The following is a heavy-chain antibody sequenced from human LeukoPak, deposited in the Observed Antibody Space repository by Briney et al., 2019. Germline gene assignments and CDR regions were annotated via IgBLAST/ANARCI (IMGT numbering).Heavy chain of an antibody. CDR3: ARDSYDILTGYYSAAGLLDY. CDR2: ISAYNGNT. V-gene: IGHV1-18*01. D-gene: IGHD3-9*01. Sequence: ASVKVSCTASGYTFTSYGISWVRQAPGQGLEWMGWISAYNGNTNYAQKLQGRVTMTTDTSTSTAYMELRSLRSDDTAVYYCARDSYDILTGYYSAAGLLDYWGQGTLVTVSS. J-gene: IGHJ4*02. CDR1: GYTFTSYG.